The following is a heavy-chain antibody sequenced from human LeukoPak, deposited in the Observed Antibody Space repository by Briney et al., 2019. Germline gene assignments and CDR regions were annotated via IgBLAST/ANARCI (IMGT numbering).Heavy chain of an antibody. CDR2: IYYSGST. CDR1: SGSISSYY. CDR3: ARHGYYGPLDAFDI. V-gene: IGHV4-59*08. D-gene: IGHD3-22*01. J-gene: IGHJ3*02. Sequence: SETLSLTCTVSSGSISSYYWSWIRQPPGKGLEWIGYIYYSGSTNYNPSLKSRVTILVDTSKNQFSLKLSSVTAADTAVYYCARHGYYGPLDAFDIWGQGTMVTVSS.